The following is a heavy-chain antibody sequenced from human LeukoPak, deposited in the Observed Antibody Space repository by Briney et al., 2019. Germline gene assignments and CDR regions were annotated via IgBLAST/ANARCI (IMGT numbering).Heavy chain of an antibody. CDR3: ALRGDIDWFDP. CDR1: GYTFTSCW. J-gene: IGHJ5*02. Sequence: GESLKISCEGSGYTFTSCWIAWVRQMPGKGLEWMGIIYPGDSDTRYSPSFQGQVTISADKSISTAYLQWSSLKASDTAMYNCALRGDIDWFDPWGQGTLVAVSS. D-gene: IGHD3-10*01. V-gene: IGHV5-51*01. CDR2: IYPGDSDT.